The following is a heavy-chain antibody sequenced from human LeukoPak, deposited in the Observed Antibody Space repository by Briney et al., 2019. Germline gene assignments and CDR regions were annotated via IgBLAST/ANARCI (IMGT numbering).Heavy chain of an antibody. CDR1: GGSISSSSYY. CDR3: ARSSRGVTDH. V-gene: IGHV4-39*07. Sequence: SETLSLTCTVSGGSISSSSYYWGWIRRPPGKGLEWIGNIYYSGSTYYNPSLKSRVTISVDTSKNQFSLKLSSVTAADTAVYYCARSSRGVTDHWGQGTLVTVSS. J-gene: IGHJ4*02. D-gene: IGHD2-21*02. CDR2: IYYSGST.